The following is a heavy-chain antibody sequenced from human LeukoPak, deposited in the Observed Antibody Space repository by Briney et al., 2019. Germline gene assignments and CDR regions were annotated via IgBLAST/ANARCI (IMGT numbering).Heavy chain of an antibody. CDR3: ATKGVSNSGSYSSRGRGFDY. CDR2: IYYSGST. D-gene: IGHD1-26*01. CDR1: GGSISSGGYY. J-gene: IGHJ4*02. Sequence: PSQTLSLTCTVSGGSISSGGYYWSWIRQHPGKGLEWIGYIYYSGSTNYNPSLKSRVAISVDTSKNQFSLKLSSVTAADTAVYYCATKGVSNSGSYSSRGRGFDYWGQGTLVTVSS. V-gene: IGHV4-31*03.